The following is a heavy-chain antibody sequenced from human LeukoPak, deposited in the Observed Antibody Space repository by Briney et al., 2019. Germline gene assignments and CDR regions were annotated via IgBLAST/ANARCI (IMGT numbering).Heavy chain of an antibody. CDR3: ARGFWLGGSYYGAVDY. V-gene: IGHV1-3*01. CDR2: INAGNGNT. CDR1: GYTFTSYA. Sequence: ASVKVSCKASGYTFTSYAMHWARQAPGQRLEWMGWINAGNGNTKYSQKFQGRVTITRDTSASTAYMELSSLRSEDTAVYYCARGFWLGGSYYGAVDYWGQGTLVTVSS. J-gene: IGHJ4*02. D-gene: IGHD1-26*01.